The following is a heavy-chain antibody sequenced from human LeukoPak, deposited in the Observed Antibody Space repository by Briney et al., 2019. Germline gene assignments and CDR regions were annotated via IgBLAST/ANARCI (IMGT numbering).Heavy chain of an antibody. D-gene: IGHD5-18*01. V-gene: IGHV1-69*05. Sequence: SVKVSCKASGCTFSSYAISWVRQAPGQGLEWMGGIIPIFGTANYAQKFQGRVTITTDESTSTAYMELSSLRSEDTAVYYCASGRGYSYGYPYYFDYWGLGTLVTVSS. CDR1: GCTFSSYA. CDR2: IIPIFGTA. CDR3: ASGRGYSYGYPYYFDY. J-gene: IGHJ4*02.